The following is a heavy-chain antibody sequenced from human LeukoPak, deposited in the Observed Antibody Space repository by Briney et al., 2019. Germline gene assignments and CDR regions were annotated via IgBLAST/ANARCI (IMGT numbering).Heavy chain of an antibody. CDR1: GYTFTSYY. CDR3: ARDGTHDILTGYLDAFDI. Sequence: ASVKVSCKASGYTFTSYYMHWVRQAPGQGLEWMGIINPSGGSTSCAQKFQGRVTMTRDMSTSTVYMELSSLRSEDTAVYYCARDGTHDILTGYLDAFDIWGQGTMVTVSS. D-gene: IGHD3-9*01. V-gene: IGHV1-46*01. CDR2: INPSGGST. J-gene: IGHJ3*02.